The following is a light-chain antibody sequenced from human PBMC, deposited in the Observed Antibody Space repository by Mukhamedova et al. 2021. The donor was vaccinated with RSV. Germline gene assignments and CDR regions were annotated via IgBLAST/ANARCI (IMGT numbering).Light chain of an antibody. V-gene: IGKV1-27*01. Sequence: WYQRRVHGKVPNLLIYSASTLQSGVPSRFSGSGSGTDFTLTISSLQPEDVATYYCQKYDSAPLTFGGGTKV. J-gene: IGKJ4*01. CDR2: SAS. CDR3: QKYDSAPLT.